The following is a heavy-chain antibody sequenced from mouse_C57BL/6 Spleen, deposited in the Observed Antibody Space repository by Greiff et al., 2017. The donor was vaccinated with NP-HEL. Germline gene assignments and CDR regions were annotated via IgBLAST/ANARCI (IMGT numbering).Heavy chain of an antibody. Sequence: EVQRVESGGGLVKPGGSLKLSCAASGFTFSDYGMHWVRQAPEKGLEWVAYISSGSSTIYYADTVKGRFTISRDNAKNTLFLQMTSLRSEDTAMYYCARGYYGSSSYWYFDVWGTGTTVTVSS. CDR1: GFTFSDYG. CDR2: ISSGSSTI. CDR3: ARGYYGSSSYWYFDV. D-gene: IGHD1-1*01. V-gene: IGHV5-17*01. J-gene: IGHJ1*03.